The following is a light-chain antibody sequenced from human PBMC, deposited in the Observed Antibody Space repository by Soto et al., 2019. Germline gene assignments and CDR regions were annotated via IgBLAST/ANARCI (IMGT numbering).Light chain of an antibody. CDR1: SSDVGGYNY. V-gene: IGLV2-8*01. J-gene: IGLJ3*02. CDR2: EVN. CDR3: AVWDDSLNGLWV. Sequence: QSALTQPPSASGSPGQSVAISCTGTSSDVGGYNYVSWYQQHPGKAPKLMIYEVNKRPSGVPDRFSGSKSGTSASLAISGLQSEDEADYYCAVWDDSLNGLWVFGGGTKLTVL.